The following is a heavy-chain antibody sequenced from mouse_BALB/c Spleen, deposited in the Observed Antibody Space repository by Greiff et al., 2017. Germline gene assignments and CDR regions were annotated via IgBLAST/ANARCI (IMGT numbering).Heavy chain of an antibody. CDR1: GFSLTSYG. CDR2: IWAGGST. J-gene: IGHJ4*01. CDR3: ARAGDYAMDY. Sequence: QVQLKESGPGLVAPSQSLSITCTVSGFSLTSYGVNWVRQPPGKGLEWLGVIWAGGSTNYYSALLSRLSIHKNNSKTQVFLKMNSLQTDDTAMYYCARAGDYAMDYWGQGTSVTVSS. V-gene: IGHV2-9*02.